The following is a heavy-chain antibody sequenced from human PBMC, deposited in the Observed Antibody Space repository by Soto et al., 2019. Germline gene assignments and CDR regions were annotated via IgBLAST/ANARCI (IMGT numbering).Heavy chain of an antibody. D-gene: IGHD1-26*01. CDR1: GGSISSSSYY. J-gene: IGHJ4*02. CDR3: ATLWELEYFDY. CDR2: IYYSGST. Sequence: QLQLQESGPGLVKPSETLSLTCTVSGGSISSSSYYWGWIRQPPGKGLEWIGSIYYSGSTYYNPSLKSRVTISVDTSKNQFSLKLSSVTAADTAVYYCATLWELEYFDYWGQGTLVTVSS. V-gene: IGHV4-39*01.